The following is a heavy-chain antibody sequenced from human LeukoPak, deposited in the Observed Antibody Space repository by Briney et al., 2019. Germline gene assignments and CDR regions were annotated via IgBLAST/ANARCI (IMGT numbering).Heavy chain of an antibody. CDR2: ISYDGNNK. J-gene: IGHJ4*02. V-gene: IGHV3-30*18. CDR3: AKDGGLWVSAHWGDS. Sequence: GGSLRLSCAASEFTFSSYSMNWVRQAPGKGLEWVAVISYDGNNKYDADSVKGRFTISRDNSKNTLYLQMNSLRAEDTAVYYCAKDGGLWVSAHWGDSWGRGTLVTVSS. CDR1: EFTFSSYS. D-gene: IGHD7-27*01.